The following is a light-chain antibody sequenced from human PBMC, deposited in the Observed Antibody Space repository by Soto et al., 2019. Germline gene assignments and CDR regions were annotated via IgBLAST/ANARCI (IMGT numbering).Light chain of an antibody. CDR3: LYRNGYPLT. CDR2: AAY. Sequence: DIQMTQSPSSLSASVGDRVTITCRASQDIRTDLGWYQQKPGKAPKRQIYAAYRLQSGVPSRFSESRSGTDCTQGSTSLQPEDVATYYCLYRNGYPLTFGGGSRVEIK. CDR1: QDIRTD. V-gene: IGKV1-17*01. J-gene: IGKJ4*01.